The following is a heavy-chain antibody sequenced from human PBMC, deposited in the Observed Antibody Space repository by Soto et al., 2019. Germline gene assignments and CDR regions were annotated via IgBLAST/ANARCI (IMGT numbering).Heavy chain of an antibody. V-gene: IGHV3-21*01. CDR1: GFTFSSYS. D-gene: IGHD6-19*01. CDR3: ARDTSGWYDY. CDR2: ISSSSSYI. J-gene: IGHJ4*02. Sequence: EVQLVESGGGLVKPGGSLRLSCAASGFTFSSYSMNWVRQAPGKGLEWVSAISSSSSYIYYADSVKGRFTISRDNAKNSLYLQMNSLRAEDTAVYYCARDTSGWYDYWGQGTLVTVSS.